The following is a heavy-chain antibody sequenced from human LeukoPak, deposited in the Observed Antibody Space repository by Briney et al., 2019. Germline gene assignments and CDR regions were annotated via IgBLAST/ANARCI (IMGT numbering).Heavy chain of an antibody. CDR1: GFTVSSNY. J-gene: IGHJ4*02. D-gene: IGHD2-15*01. V-gene: IGHV3-66*01. Sequence: GGSLRLSCAASGFTVSSNYMSWVRQAPGKGLEWVSVIYSGGSTYYADSVKGRFTISRDNSKNTLYLQMNSLRAEDTAVYYCASKGRYCSGGSCYSSAYWGQGTLVTVSS. CDR2: IYSGGST. CDR3: ASKGRYCSGGSCYSSAY.